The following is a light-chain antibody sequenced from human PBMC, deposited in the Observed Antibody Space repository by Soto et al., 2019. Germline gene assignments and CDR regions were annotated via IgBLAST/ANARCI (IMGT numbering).Light chain of an antibody. CDR1: QSIRTY. V-gene: IGKV1-39*01. CDR3: QQGYSNPRT. Sequence: DIQMTQSPSSLSASVGDRVTITCRASQSIRTYLNWYQQKPGKAPKFLIYAASTLQSGVPSRFSGSGSGTDFTLTISSLQPEDFATYYCQQGYSNPRTCGQGTKVDIK. CDR2: AAS. J-gene: IGKJ1*01.